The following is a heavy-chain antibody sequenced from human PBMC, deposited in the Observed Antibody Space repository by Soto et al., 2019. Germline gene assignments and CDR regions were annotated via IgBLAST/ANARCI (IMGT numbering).Heavy chain of an antibody. D-gene: IGHD2-21*02. CDR1: GGSISGYY. Sequence: ASETLSLTCTVSGGSISGYYWSWIRQPPGKGLEWIGYMYNTGSTVYNPSFKSRVTISVDTSKNQFSLKLNSVTAADTAVYYCARDLWGYCGTDCYPLDVSGQGTTVTV. V-gene: IGHV4-59*01. J-gene: IGHJ6*02. CDR2: MYNTGST. CDR3: ARDLWGYCGTDCYPLDV.